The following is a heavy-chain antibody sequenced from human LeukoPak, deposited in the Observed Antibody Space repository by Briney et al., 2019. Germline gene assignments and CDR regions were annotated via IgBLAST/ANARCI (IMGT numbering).Heavy chain of an antibody. CDR2: FDPEDGET. D-gene: IGHD3-22*01. V-gene: IGHV1-24*01. Sequence: ASVKVSCKVSGYTLTELSMHWVRQAPGKGLEWMGGFDPEDGETIYAQKFQGRVTMTEDTSTDTAYMELSSLRFEDTAVYYCATRFRLYYYDSSGYSLNWFDPWGQGTLVTVSS. CDR1: GYTLTELS. J-gene: IGHJ5*02. CDR3: ATRFRLYYYDSSGYSLNWFDP.